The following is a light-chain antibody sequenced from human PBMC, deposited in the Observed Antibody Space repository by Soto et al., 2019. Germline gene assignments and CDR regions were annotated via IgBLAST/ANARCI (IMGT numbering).Light chain of an antibody. Sequence: QSVLTQPPSVSAAPGGKVTISCSGSSSNIGNNYVSWYQQLPGTAPKLLIYENNKRPSGIPDRFSGSKSGTSATLGITGLQTGDEADYYCGTWDSSLSAGQVFGTGTKVTVL. V-gene: IGLV1-51*02. CDR1: SSNIGNNY. CDR3: GTWDSSLSAGQV. CDR2: ENN. J-gene: IGLJ1*01.